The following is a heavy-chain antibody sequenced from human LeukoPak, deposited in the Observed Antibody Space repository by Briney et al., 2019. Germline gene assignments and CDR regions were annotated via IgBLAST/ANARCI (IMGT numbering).Heavy chain of an antibody. CDR1: GYTFTSYA. V-gene: IGHV1-69*13. Sequence: ASVKVSCKASGYTFTSYAISWVRQAPGQGLEWMGGIIPIFGTANYAQKFQGRVTITADESTSTAYMELSSPRSEDTAVYYCATPGVRYFDGPYYFDYWGQGTLVTVSS. J-gene: IGHJ4*02. D-gene: IGHD3-9*01. CDR2: IIPIFGTA. CDR3: ATPGVRYFDGPYYFDY.